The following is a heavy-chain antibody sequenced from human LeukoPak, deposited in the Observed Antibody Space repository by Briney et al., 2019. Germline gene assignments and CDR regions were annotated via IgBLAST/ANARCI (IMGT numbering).Heavy chain of an antibody. Sequence: GGSLRLSCAASGFTFGSYSMNWVRQAPGKWLEWVSSISSSSSYIYYADSVKGRFTISRDNAPNSLYLQMNSLRAEETAVYYCARPRRPVYYYYGMDVWGQGTTVTVSS. J-gene: IGHJ6*02. CDR2: ISSSSSYI. V-gene: IGHV3-21*01. CDR3: ARPRRPVYYYYGMDV. CDR1: GFTFGSYS.